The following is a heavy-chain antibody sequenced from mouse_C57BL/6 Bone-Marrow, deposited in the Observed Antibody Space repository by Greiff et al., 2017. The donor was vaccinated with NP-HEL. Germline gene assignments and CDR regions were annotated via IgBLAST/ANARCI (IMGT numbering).Heavy chain of an antibody. CDR3: ARGGLRGYFDY. J-gene: IGHJ2*01. D-gene: IGHD2-4*01. CDR2: ISRGSSTI. V-gene: IGHV5-17*01. CDR1: GFTFSDYG. Sequence: EVHLVESGGGLVKPGGSLKLSCAASGFTFSDYGMHWVRQAPEKGLAWVAYISRGSSTIYYADTVKGRFTISRDNAKNTLFLQMTSLRSEDTAMYYCARGGLRGYFDYWGQGTTLTVSS.